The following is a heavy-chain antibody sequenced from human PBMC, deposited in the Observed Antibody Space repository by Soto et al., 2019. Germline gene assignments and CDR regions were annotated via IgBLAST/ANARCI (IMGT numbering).Heavy chain of an antibody. CDR1: GYSFTSYW. D-gene: IGHD3-10*01. J-gene: IGHJ5*02. Sequence: GESLKISCKGSGYSFTSYWIGWVRQMPGKGLEWMGIIYPGDSDTRYSPSFQGQVTISADKSISTAYLQWSSLKASDTAMYYCARHVESCGWFGELPQAWFDPWGQGTLVTVSS. CDR3: ARHVESCGWFGELPQAWFDP. V-gene: IGHV5-51*01. CDR2: IYPGDSDT.